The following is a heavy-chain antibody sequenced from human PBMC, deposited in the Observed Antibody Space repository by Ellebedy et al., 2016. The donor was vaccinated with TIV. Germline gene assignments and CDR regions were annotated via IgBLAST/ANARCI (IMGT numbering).Heavy chain of an antibody. Sequence: GESLKISCAASGFTFSSSSMNWVRQAPGKGLEWVSSTSSSGTYIYYADSVKGRFTISRDNAKNSLYLQMNSLRAEDTAVYYCARDEVYSSSWYAYYYYGMDVWGQGTTVTVSS. CDR1: GFTFSSSS. CDR2: TSSSGTYI. V-gene: IGHV3-21*01. J-gene: IGHJ6*02. D-gene: IGHD6-13*01. CDR3: ARDEVYSSSWYAYYYYGMDV.